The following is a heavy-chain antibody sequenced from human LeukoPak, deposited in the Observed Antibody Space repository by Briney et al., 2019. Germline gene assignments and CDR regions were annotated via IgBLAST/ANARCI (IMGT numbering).Heavy chain of an antibody. CDR2: IYYSGST. J-gene: IGHJ4*02. CDR1: GGSISSDTFY. V-gene: IGHV4-39*01. D-gene: IGHD6-13*01. Sequence: SETQSLTCTVSGGSISSDTFYWGWIRQSPGKGLEWIGSIYYSGSTFYNPSLKSRVTISVDTSKNQFSLKLSSVTAADTAVYYCARLAAVGAGLDYWGQGTLVTVSS. CDR3: ARLAAVGAGLDY.